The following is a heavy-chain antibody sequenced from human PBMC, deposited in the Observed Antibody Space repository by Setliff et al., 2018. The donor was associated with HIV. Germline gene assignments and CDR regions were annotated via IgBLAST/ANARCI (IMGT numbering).Heavy chain of an antibody. CDR3: ARVGYHGSGRYSFDY. CDR2: IYHSGTT. J-gene: IGHJ4*02. Sequence: SETLSLTCTVSGYPISSGYYWGWIRQPPGKGLEWIGSIYHSGTTYYNPSLKSRVTISVDTSMDQFSLKLNSVTAADTAVYYCARVGYHGSGRYSFDYWGQGTLVTVSS. CDR1: GYPISSGYY. V-gene: IGHV4-38-2*02. D-gene: IGHD3-10*01.